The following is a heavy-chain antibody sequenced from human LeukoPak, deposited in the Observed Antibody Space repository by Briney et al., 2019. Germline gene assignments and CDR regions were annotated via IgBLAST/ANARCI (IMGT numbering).Heavy chain of an antibody. CDR3: ARVGSVAAAGEGWFDP. D-gene: IGHD2-15*01. CDR2: INHSGST. CDR1: GGSFSGYY. Sequence: SETLSLTCAVYGGSFSGYYWSWIRQPPWKGLEWIGEINHSGSTNSNPSLKSRATISVDTSKNQFSLKLSSVTAADTAVYYCARVGSVAAAGEGWFDPWGQGTLVTVSS. J-gene: IGHJ5*02. V-gene: IGHV4-34*01.